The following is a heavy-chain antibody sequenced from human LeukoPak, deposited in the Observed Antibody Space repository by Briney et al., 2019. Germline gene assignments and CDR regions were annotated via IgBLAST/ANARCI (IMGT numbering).Heavy chain of an antibody. V-gene: IGHV3-23*01. CDR1: GFSFGTYA. CDR3: ANRPIDY. Sequence: PGGSLRLSCAASGFSFGTYAMSWVRQAPGKGLGWVSALSATGGRTFYADSVKGRFTISRDNSKNTIYLQMSSLRAEDTAVYYCANRPIDYWGQGTLVTVSS. J-gene: IGHJ4*02. CDR2: LSATGGRT.